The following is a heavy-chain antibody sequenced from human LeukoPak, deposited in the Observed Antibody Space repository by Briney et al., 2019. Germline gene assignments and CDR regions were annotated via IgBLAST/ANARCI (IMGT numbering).Heavy chain of an antibody. CDR1: GYTFTSYA. D-gene: IGHD3-10*01. Sequence: ASVKVSCKTSGYTFTSYAINWVRQAPGQGLEWMGWINTNTGNPTYGQGFTGRFVFSLDTSVSTAYLQISSLKAEDTAVYYCARVSVWFGELYFDYWGQGTLVTVSS. CDR3: ARVSVWFGELYFDY. V-gene: IGHV7-4-1*02. CDR2: INTNTGNP. J-gene: IGHJ4*02.